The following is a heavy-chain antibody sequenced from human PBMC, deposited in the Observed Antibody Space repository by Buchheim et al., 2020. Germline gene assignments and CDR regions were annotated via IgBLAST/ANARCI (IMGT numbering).Heavy chain of an antibody. CDR1: GFTFSSYW. CDR3: ARDDSYFFDF. Sequence: EVQLVESGGGLVQPGGSLRLSCAASGFTFSSYWMTWVRQAPGKGLEWVANIKHDGSEKYYVDSVKGRFTISSANAKNSLYLQMNGLRGEDTAVYYCARDDSYFFDFWGQGTL. J-gene: IGHJ4*02. V-gene: IGHV3-7*03. D-gene: IGHD3-22*01. CDR2: IKHDGSEK.